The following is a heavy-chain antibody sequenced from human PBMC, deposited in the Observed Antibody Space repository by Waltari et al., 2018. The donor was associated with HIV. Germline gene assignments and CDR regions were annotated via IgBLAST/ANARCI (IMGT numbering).Heavy chain of an antibody. V-gene: IGHV3-23*01. CDR3: AKGVYSSGFDS. J-gene: IGHJ4*02. D-gene: IGHD6-19*01. Sequence: EVQLLESGGGLVQPGGSLRLSCAASGFPFRGSPLRWVRQAPGKGLEWVSAISGSGGSTYYADSVKGRFTISRDNSKNTLYLQMNSLRAEDTAVYYCAKGVYSSGFDSWGQGTLVTVSS. CDR1: GFPFRGSP. CDR2: ISGSGGST.